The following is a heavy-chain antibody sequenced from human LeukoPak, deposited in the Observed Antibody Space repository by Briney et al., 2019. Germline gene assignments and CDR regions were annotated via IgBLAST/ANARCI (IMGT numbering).Heavy chain of an antibody. J-gene: IGHJ6*03. V-gene: IGHV3-23*01. Sequence: GGSLRLSCAASGLTFSNYGMSWVRQAPGKGLEWVSAISGSGGNTYYADSVKGRSTTSRDNSKNTLYLQMNSLRAEDTAVYYCTKDDGGSYYIYYYYMDVWGKGTTVTISS. CDR1: GLTFSNYG. D-gene: IGHD1-26*01. CDR2: ISGSGGNT. CDR3: TKDDGGSYYIYYYYMDV.